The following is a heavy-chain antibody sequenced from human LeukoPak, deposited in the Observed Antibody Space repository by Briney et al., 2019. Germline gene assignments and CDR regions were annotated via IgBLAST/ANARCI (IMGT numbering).Heavy chain of an antibody. V-gene: IGHV4-30-4*01. CDR2: IYYSGST. CDR3: ARSNGYYYYYGMDV. J-gene: IGHJ6*02. D-gene: IGHD2-21*01. Sequence: SQTLSLTCTVSGGSISSGDYYWSWIRQPPGKGLEWIGYIYYSGSTYYNPSLKSRVTISVDTPKNQFSLKLSSVTAADTAVYYCARSNGYYYYYGMDVWGQGTTVTVSS. CDR1: GGSISSGDYY.